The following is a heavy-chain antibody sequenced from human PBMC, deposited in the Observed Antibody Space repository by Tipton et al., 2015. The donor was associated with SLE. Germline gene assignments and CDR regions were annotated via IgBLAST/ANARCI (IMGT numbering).Heavy chain of an antibody. J-gene: IGHJ6*02. V-gene: IGHV4-31*03. CDR3: ARTYYDYYAMDV. CDR1: GDSISSGGYF. CDR2: IYYSGNT. Sequence: TLSLTCTVSGDSISSGGYFWNWIRQHPGKGLEWIGYIYYSGNTYYNPSLQRRVAMSVDTSKNQFSLKLNSVTAADTAVYYCARTYYDYYAMDVWGQGTTVTVSS.